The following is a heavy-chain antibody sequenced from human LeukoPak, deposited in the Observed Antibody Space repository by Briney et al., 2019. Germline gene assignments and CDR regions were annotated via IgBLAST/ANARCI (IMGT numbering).Heavy chain of an antibody. J-gene: IGHJ4*02. CDR3: ARGLDCSSTSCYGYYFDY. CDR2: INHSGST. CDR1: GGSFSGCY. D-gene: IGHD2-2*01. V-gene: IGHV4-34*01. Sequence: PSETLSLTCAVYGGSFSGCYWSWIRQPPGKGLEWIGEINHSGSTNYNPSLKSRVTISVDTSKNQFSLKLSSVTAADTAVYYCARGLDCSSTSCYGYYFDYWGQGTLVTVSS.